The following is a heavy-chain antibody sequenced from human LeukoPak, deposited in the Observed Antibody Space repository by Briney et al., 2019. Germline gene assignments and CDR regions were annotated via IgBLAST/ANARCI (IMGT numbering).Heavy chain of an antibody. Sequence: GGSLRLSCAASGFTFSSYAMSWVRQAPGKGLEWVSAISGSGGSTYYADSVKGRFTISRDNSKNTLYLQMNSLRAEDTAVYYCAKDLGLYYYYGMDVCGKGTTVTVSS. D-gene: IGHD7-27*01. CDR2: ISGSGGST. J-gene: IGHJ6*04. CDR1: GFTFSSYA. V-gene: IGHV3-23*01. CDR3: AKDLGLYYYYGMDV.